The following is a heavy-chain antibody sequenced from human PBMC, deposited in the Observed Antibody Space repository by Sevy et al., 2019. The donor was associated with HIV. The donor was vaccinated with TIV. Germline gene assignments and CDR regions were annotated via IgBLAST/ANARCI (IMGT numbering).Heavy chain of an antibody. CDR1: GYTLTQFS. V-gene: IGHV1-24*01. CDR3: ATTKDYYDSSGYPFDY. J-gene: IGHJ4*02. D-gene: IGHD3-22*01. Sequence: ASVKVSCKVSGYTLTQFSMHWVRQAPGKGLEWMTTFDPEDGDPEDGKTIYAQKFLGRVTMTEDTATDTAYMELSSLRSDDTAVYYCATTKDYYDSSGYPFDYWGQGTLVTVSS. CDR2: FDPEDGDPEDGKT.